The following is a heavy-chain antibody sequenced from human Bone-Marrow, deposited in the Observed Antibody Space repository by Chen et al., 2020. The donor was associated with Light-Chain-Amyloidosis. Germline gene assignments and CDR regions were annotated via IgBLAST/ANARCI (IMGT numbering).Heavy chain of an antibody. CDR2: IYYSGST. J-gene: IGHJ3*02. Sequence: QVQLQESGPGLVKPSETLSLTCSVSGGSISSYYWSWIRQPPGKGLEWIGYIYYSGSTNYNPSLKSRVTISVDTSKNQFSLKLSSVTAADTAVYYCARSHSWNDAFDIWGQGTMVTVSS. CDR3: ARSHSWNDAFDI. CDR1: GGSISSYY. V-gene: IGHV4-59*08. D-gene: IGHD1-1*01.